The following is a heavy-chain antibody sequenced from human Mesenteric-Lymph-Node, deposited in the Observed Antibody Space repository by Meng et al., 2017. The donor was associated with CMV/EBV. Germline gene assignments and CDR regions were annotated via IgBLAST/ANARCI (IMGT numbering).Heavy chain of an antibody. CDR3: ARGDDFWSGRPFDY. CDR1: SGSINGFY. J-gene: IGHJ4*02. Sequence: SETLSLTCTVSSGSINGFYWSWFRQPPGKGLEWIGFSFYTGRTNYNLSLRSRVTISVDTSKNQFSLNLTSVTAADTAVYFCARGDDFWSGRPFDYWGQGALVTVSS. CDR2: SFYTGRT. D-gene: IGHD3-3*01. V-gene: IGHV4-59*01.